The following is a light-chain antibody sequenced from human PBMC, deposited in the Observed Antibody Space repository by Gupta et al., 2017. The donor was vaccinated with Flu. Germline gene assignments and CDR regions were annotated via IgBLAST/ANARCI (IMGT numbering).Light chain of an antibody. CDR3: QTADSRLNSGV. CDR2: EDK. CDR1: KMGVKY. Sequence: TSTGTRDKMGVKYVAWYQQEAGEAPQVVIYEDKGRPSGIPDRFSGSKSGTTDTVTISGVQAEDEADYYCQTADSRLNSGVFGGGTKLTVL. V-gene: IGLV3-25*03. J-gene: IGLJ3*02.